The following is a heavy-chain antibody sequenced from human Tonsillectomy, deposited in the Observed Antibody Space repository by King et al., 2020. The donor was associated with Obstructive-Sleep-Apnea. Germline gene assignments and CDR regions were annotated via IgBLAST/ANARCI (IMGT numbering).Heavy chain of an antibody. D-gene: IGHD3-10*01. V-gene: IGHV1-18*04. CDR2: INTPDAKI. CDR1: GYTFSSYG. CDR3: ARGGVLRGVPIDY. Sequence: QLVQSGAEVKKPGASVKVSCKASGYTFSSYGISWVRQAPGQGLEWMVWINTPDAKINYRQKFQGRVTMTTDTATSTAYMELRSLRSDDTAVYYCARGGVLRGVPIDYWGQGTLVTVSS. J-gene: IGHJ4*02.